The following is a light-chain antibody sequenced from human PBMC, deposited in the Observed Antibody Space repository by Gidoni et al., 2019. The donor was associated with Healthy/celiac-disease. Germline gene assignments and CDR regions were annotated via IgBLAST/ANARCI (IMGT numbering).Light chain of an antibody. CDR2: EGS. CDR3: CSYAGSSTWV. Sequence: QSALPQPATVSGSPGPSITISCTGTSSDGGGYNLVSWYQQHPGKAPKLMIYEGSKRPSGVSNRFSGSKSGNTASLTISGLQAEDEADYYCCSYAGSSTWVFGGGTKLTVL. CDR1: SSDGGGYNL. V-gene: IGLV2-23*01. J-gene: IGLJ3*02.